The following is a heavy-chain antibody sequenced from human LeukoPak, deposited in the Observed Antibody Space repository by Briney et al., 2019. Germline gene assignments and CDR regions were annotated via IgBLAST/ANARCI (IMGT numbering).Heavy chain of an antibody. CDR3: ATDASDILTGYHAY. J-gene: IGHJ4*02. CDR2: ISWNSGSI. V-gene: IGHV3-9*01. D-gene: IGHD3-9*01. CDR1: GFTFDDYA. Sequence: LPGGSLRLSCAASGFTFDDYAMHWVRQAPGKGLEWVSGISWNSGSIGYADSVKGRFTISRDNAKNSLYLQMNSLRAEDTALYYCATDASDILTGYHAYWGQGTLVTVSS.